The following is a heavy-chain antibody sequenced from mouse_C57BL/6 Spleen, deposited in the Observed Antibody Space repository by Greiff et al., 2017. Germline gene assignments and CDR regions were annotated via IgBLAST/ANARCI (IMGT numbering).Heavy chain of an antibody. V-gene: IGHV1-61*01. J-gene: IGHJ2*01. D-gene: IGHD5-1*01. CDR3: ARSGTYLFDY. CDR2: IYPSDSET. Sequence: VQLQQPGAELVRPGSSVKLSCKASGYTFTSYWMDWVKQRPGQGLEWIGNIYPSDSETHYNQKFKDKATLTVDKSSSTAYMQLSSLTSEDTAVYYCARSGTYLFDYWGQGTTLTVSS. CDR1: GYTFTSYW.